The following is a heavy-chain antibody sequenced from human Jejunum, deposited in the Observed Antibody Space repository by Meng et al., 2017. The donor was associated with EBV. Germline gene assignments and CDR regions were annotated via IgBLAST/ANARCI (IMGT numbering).Heavy chain of an antibody. CDR3: AKLLKY. CDR1: GFTFSSYS. CDR2: VSGSGGNT. V-gene: IGHV3-23*01. Sequence: EVQLLGSGGGLVQPGGYLGLSCAASGFTFSSYSMSWVRQAPGKGLEWVSTVSGSGGNTYYADSVKGRFTISRDISKNTLYLQMNSLTAEDTAIYYCAKLLKYWGQGTLVTVSS. J-gene: IGHJ4*02.